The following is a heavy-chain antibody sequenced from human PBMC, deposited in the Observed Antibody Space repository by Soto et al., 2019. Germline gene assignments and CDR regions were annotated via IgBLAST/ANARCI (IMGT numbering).Heavy chain of an antibody. V-gene: IGHV2-5*02. D-gene: IGHD6-13*01. CDR1: GFSLSTSGVG. Sequence: QITLKESGPTLVKPTQTLTLTYTFSGFSLSTSGVGVGWIRQPPGKALEWLALIYWDDDKRYSPSLKSRLTITKDTSKNQVVLTMTNMDPVDTATYYCAHGGSRYSSRYFDPWGQGTLVTVSS. J-gene: IGHJ5*02. CDR2: IYWDDDK. CDR3: AHGGSRYSSRYFDP.